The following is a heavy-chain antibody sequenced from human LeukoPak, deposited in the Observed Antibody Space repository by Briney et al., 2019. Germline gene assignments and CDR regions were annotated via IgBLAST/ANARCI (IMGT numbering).Heavy chain of an antibody. CDR3: ARGVWAPFDP. CDR2: IKQDGSEK. D-gene: IGHD7-27*01. J-gene: IGHJ5*02. CDR1: GFSLSNYW. Sequence: GGSLRLSCAASGFSLSNYWMNWVRQAPGKGLEWVANIKQDGSEKNYVDSVKGRFSTSRDNAKNSLILQMNSLRDEDTAVYYCARGVWAPFDPWGQGTLVSVSS. V-gene: IGHV3-7*01.